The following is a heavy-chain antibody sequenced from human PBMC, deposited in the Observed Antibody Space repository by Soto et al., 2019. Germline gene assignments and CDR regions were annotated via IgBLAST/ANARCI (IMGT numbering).Heavy chain of an antibody. D-gene: IGHD3-22*01. CDR3: ASRYYYDSSGYYYPYYY. Sequence: VGSLRLSGAASGFTFSNYNMNWVRQAPGKGLEWVSSISSSSSTIYYADSVKGRFTISRDNAKNSLYLQMNSLRDEDTAVYYCASRYYYDSSGYYYPYYYWGQGTLVTVSS. CDR2: ISSSSSTI. V-gene: IGHV3-48*02. CDR1: GFTFSNYN. J-gene: IGHJ4*02.